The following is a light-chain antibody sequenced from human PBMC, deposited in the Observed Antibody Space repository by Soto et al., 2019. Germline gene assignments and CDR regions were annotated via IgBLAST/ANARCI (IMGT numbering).Light chain of an antibody. CDR1: SNDIGAYNY. V-gene: IGLV2-8*01. CDR3: SSYAGRETGV. J-gene: IGLJ1*01. Sequence: QSVLTQPPSASGSPGQSVTISCTGTSNDIGAYNYVSWYQQHPGKAPKLLIYEVFRRPSGFPDRFSGSRSGNTASLTVSGLQPEDEADYYCSSYAGRETGVFGTGTKVTV. CDR2: EVF.